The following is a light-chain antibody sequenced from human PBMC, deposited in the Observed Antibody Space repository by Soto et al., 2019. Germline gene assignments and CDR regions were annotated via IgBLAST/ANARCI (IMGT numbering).Light chain of an antibody. V-gene: IGLV1-44*01. CDR1: RSNLGSNT. J-gene: IGLJ1*01. CDR2: SNN. Sequence: QAVVTQPPSASGTPGQRVTISCSGSRSNLGSNTVNWYQQLPGTAPKLLIYSNNQRPSGVPDRFSGSKSGTSASLAISGLQSEDEADYDCAAWDDSLNGYVFGTGTKLTVL. CDR3: AAWDDSLNGYV.